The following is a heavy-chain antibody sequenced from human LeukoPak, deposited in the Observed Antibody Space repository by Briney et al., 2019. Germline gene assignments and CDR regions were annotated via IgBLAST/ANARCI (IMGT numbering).Heavy chain of an antibody. CDR2: ISGSDGST. CDR3: AKGGRELLWFGEFDY. Sequence: GGSLRLSCAASGFTFSSYAMSWVRQAPGKGLEWVSAISGSDGSTYYADSVKGRFTISRDNSRNTLYLQMNSLRAEDTAVYYCAKGGRELLWFGEFDYWGQGTLVTVSS. J-gene: IGHJ4*02. CDR1: GFTFSSYA. V-gene: IGHV3-23*01. D-gene: IGHD3-10*01.